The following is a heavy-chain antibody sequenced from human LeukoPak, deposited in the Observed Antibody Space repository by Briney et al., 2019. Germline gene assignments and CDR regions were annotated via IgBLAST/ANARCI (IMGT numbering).Heavy chain of an antibody. J-gene: IGHJ5*02. CDR3: ARDPRGGTSRDNWFDP. D-gene: IGHD1-1*01. CDR1: GGSISSYY. Sequence: PSETLSLTCTVSGGSISSYYWSWIRQPPGKGLEWIGYIYYSGSTNYNPSLKSRVTISVDTSNNQFSLKLNSVTAADTAVYYCARDPRGGTSRDNWFDPWGQGTLVTVSS. CDR2: IYYSGST. V-gene: IGHV4-59*01.